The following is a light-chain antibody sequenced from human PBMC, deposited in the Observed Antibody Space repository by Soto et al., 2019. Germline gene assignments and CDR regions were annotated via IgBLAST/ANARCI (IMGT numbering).Light chain of an antibody. V-gene: IGKV3-11*01. CDR3: QPRNDWGS. CDR1: QSVGAQ. J-gene: IGKJ4*02. CDR2: GAS. Sequence: EVVLTQYPATLSLSPGERATLSCRASQSVGAQFAWYQQKPGQSPRLLIYGASNRASGISARFSGSGSGTDFTLTIASLAPEDSAVYYCQPRNDWGSFGGGTSVEIK.